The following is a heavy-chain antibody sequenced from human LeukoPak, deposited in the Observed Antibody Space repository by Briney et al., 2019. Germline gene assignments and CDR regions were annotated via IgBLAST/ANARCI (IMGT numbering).Heavy chain of an antibody. V-gene: IGHV3-7*03. CDR3: ARVPTAGRGFDC. J-gene: IGHJ4*02. CDR1: GFTFTNHW. Sequence: GGSLRLSCAASGFTFTNHWMSWVRQAPGKGLEWVANINQAGSQIYCVDSVKGRFTISRDNAKNSLHLQMNSLSAEDTALYYCARVPTAGRGFDCWGQGTLVTVSS. CDR2: INQAGSQI. D-gene: IGHD6-13*01.